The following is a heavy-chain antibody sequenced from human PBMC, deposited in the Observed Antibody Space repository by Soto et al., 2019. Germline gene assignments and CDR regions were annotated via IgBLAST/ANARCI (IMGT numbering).Heavy chain of an antibody. CDR2: IYYSGST. CDR1: GGSISSYY. J-gene: IGHJ4*02. V-gene: IGHV4-59*01. D-gene: IGHD2-2*01. CDR3: AGIGYCSSTSCLLAVDY. Sequence: SETLSLTCTVSGGSISSYYWSWIRQPPGKGLEWIGYIYYSGSTNHNPSLKSRVTISVDTSKNQFSLKLSSVTAADTAVYYCAGIGYCSSTSCLLAVDYWGQGTLVTVSS.